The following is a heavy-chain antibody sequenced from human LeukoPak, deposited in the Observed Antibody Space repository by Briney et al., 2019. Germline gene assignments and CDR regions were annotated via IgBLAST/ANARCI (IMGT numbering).Heavy chain of an antibody. J-gene: IGHJ4*02. CDR2: VDPEDGET. D-gene: IGHD2-2*01. V-gene: IGHV1-69-2*01. CDR1: GYTFTDYY. CDR3: ATRYYCSSTSCPY. Sequence: ASVKVSCKVSGYTFTDYYMHWVQQAPGKGLEWMGLVDPEDGETIYAEKSQGRVTITADTSTDTAYMELSSLRSEDTAVYYCATRYYCSSTSCPYWGQGTLVTVSS.